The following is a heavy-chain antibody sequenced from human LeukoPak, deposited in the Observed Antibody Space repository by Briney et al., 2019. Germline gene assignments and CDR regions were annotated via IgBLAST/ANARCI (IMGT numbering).Heavy chain of an antibody. CDR1: GGTFSSYT. V-gene: IGHV1-69*02. CDR2: IIPILGIA. J-gene: IGHJ4*02. Sequence: SVKLSCKASGGTFSSYTISWVRQAPGQGLEWMGRIIPILGIANYAQKFQGRVTITADKSTSTAYMELSSLRSEDTAVYYCARMSDCGGDCPIDCWGQGTLVTVSS. D-gene: IGHD2-21*02. CDR3: ARMSDCGGDCPIDC.